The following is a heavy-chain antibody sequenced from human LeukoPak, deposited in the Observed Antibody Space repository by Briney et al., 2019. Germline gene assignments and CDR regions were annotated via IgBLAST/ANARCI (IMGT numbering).Heavy chain of an antibody. J-gene: IGHJ6*02. CDR3: AKGSYNWNDSFGSKSPYTYYYYGMDV. Sequence: PGGSLRLSCAASGFTFTNAWMTWVRQAPGKGLEWVGRIKSKIDGGTPDYTAPVKGRFTISRDDSKNTLYLQMNSLRAEDTAVYYCAKGSYNWNDSFGSKSPYTYYYYGMDVWGQGTTVTVSS. CDR1: GFTFTNAW. V-gene: IGHV3-15*07. D-gene: IGHD1-20*01. CDR2: IKSKIDGGTP.